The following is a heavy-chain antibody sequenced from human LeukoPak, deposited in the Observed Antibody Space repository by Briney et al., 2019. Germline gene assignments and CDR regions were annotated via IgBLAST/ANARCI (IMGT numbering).Heavy chain of an antibody. V-gene: IGHV4-34*01. CDR3: ARRRRITMIVVPGFDP. D-gene: IGHD3-22*01. CDR1: GGSFSGYY. J-gene: IGHJ5*02. CDR2: INHSGST. Sequence: SETLSLTCAVYGGSFSGYYWSWIRQPPGRGLEWIGEINHSGSTNYNPSLKSRVTISVDTSKNQFSLKLSSVTAADTAVYYCARRRRITMIVVPGFDPWGQGTLVTVSS.